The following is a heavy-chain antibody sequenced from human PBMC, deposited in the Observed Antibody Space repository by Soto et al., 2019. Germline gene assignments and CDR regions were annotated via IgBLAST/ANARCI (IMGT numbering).Heavy chain of an antibody. CDR1: GGAIDNGGFY. V-gene: IGHV4-31*03. J-gene: IGHJ5*02. CDR3: ARGGAEYNYFDP. Sequence: QVQLRESGPGLVKPSQTLSLTCTVSGGAIDNGGFYWSWIRQQPGKGLEWIGHICCSGSSHYNPSLRRRVTISMDTSKNDLSLKLSSVTAADTAVYYCARGGAEYNYFDPWGQGTLVTVSS. CDR2: ICCSGSS.